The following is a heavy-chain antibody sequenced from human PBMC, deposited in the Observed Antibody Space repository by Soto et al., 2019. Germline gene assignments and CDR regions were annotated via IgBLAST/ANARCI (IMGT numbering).Heavy chain of an antibody. D-gene: IGHD6-13*01. CDR3: VKPYSSTSADGEYFQH. V-gene: IGHV3-64D*09. CDR1: GFTFSSYA. CDR2: ISSNGGST. Sequence: GGSLRLSCSASGFTFSSYAMHWVRQAPGKGLEYVSAISSNGGSTYYADSVKGRFTISRDNSKNTLYLQMSSLRAEDTAVYYCVKPYSSTSADGEYFQHWGQGTLVTVSS. J-gene: IGHJ1*01.